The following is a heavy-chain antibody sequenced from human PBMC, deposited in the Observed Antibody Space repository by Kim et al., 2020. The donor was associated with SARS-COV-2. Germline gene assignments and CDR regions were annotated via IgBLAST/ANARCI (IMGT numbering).Heavy chain of an antibody. D-gene: IGHD2-15*01. CDR3: ARDRVVIGAKEDYYYGMDV. V-gene: IGHV3-33*01. J-gene: IGHJ6*02. CDR1: GFTFSSYG. Sequence: GGSLRLSCAASGFTFSSYGMHWVRQAPGKGLEWVAVIWYDGSNKYYADSVKGRFSISRDNSKNKLYLQMNSLRAEDTAVYYCARDRVVIGAKEDYYYGMDVWG. CDR2: IWYDGSNK.